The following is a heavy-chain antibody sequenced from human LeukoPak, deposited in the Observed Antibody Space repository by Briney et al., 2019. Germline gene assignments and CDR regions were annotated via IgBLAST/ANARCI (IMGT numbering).Heavy chain of an antibody. CDR1: GFTVNSNY. V-gene: IGHV3-53*01. CDR3: ARGFNRGFDP. Sequence: PGGSLRLSCAASGFTVNSNYWSWVRQAPEKGLEWVSVIYSGGTTYYADSVKGRFTFSRDNSKNMLHLQMNSLRAEDTAVYYRARGFNRGFDPWGQGTLVIVSS. D-gene: IGHD3-10*01. CDR2: IYSGGTT. J-gene: IGHJ5*02.